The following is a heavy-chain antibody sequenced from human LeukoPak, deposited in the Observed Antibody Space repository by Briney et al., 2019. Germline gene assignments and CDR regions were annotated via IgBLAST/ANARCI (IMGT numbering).Heavy chain of an antibody. D-gene: IGHD3-10*01. CDR2: IYHSGST. CDR3: ASKNDGSGSQDSGLY. V-gene: IGHV4-38-2*02. Sequence: PSETLSLTCTVSGYSISSGYYWGWIRQPPGKGLEWIGSIYHSGSTYYNPSLKSRVTISVDTSKNQFSLKLSSVTAADTAVYYCASKNDGSGSQDSGLYWGQGTLVTVSS. CDR1: GYSISSGYY. J-gene: IGHJ4*02.